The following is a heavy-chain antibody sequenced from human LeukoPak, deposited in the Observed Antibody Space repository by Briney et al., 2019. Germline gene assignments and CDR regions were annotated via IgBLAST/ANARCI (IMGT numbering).Heavy chain of an antibody. CDR2: IYYSGST. CDR1: GGSSSSYY. J-gene: IGHJ4*02. D-gene: IGHD3-16*01. CDR3: ARDNAGGYFDY. V-gene: IGHV4-59*01. Sequence: PSETLSLTCTVSGGSSSSYYWSWIRQPPGKGLEWIGYIYYSGSTNYNPSLKSRVSILVDTSKNQFSLRLSSVTAADTAVYYCARDNAGGYFDYWGQGTLVTVSS.